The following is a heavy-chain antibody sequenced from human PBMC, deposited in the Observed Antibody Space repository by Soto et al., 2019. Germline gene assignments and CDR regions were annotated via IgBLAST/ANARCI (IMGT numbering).Heavy chain of an antibody. V-gene: IGHV4-59*01. CDR3: ARVLSPSYYYGMDV. D-gene: IGHD2-15*01. J-gene: IGHJ6*02. CDR2: IYYSGST. CDR1: GGSISSYY. Sequence: TSETLSLTCTVSGGSISSYYWSWIRQPPGKGLEWIGYIYYSGSTNYNPSLKSRVTISVDTSKNQFSLKLSSVTAADTAVYYCARVLSPSYYYGMDVWGQGTTVTVSS.